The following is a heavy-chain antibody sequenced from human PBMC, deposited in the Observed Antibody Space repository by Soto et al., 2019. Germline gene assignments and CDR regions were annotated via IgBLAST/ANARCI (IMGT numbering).Heavy chain of an antibody. Sequence: PSETLTLTCAVYGAPSSVYYLTWIRQPPGTGLEWIGEINHSGSTNYNPSLKSRVTISVDTSKNQFSLKLTSVTAADTAVSYCARDKITGLFDYWGQGTLVTGSS. CDR3: ARDKITGLFDY. CDR1: GAPSSVYY. CDR2: INHSGST. J-gene: IGHJ4*02. D-gene: IGHD2-8*02. V-gene: IGHV4-34*01.